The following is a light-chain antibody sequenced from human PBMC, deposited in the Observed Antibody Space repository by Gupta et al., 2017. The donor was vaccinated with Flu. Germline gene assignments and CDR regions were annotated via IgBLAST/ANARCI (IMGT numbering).Light chain of an antibody. CDR2: DKN. V-gene: IGLV3-19*01. CDR1: RLRNSY. CDR3: NSRENTENNKEV. Sequence: SSELTQAPAVSVALGQTVRITCQGDRLRNSYASWYQQTPGQAHLLVIYDKNIRPSGIPDPCSCSTSGNTAALTITGAQAEDEAAYYCNSRENTENNKEVFGGGTKLTVL. J-gene: IGLJ2*01.